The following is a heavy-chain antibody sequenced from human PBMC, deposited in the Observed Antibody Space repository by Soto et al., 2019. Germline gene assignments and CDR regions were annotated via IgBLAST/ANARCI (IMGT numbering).Heavy chain of an antibody. V-gene: IGHV4-31*03. CDR1: GGSINSGGYY. D-gene: IGHD4-17*01. CDR2: IYYNENT. CDR3: ARERDYPYEFDV. Sequence: KASETLSLTCTVSGGSINSGGYYWSWIRQHPGKGLEWIGYIYYNENTYYYPSLESRVSISLDTSKKQFSLKLSSVTAADTAVYYCARERDYPYEFDVWGQGILVTVSS. J-gene: IGHJ3*01.